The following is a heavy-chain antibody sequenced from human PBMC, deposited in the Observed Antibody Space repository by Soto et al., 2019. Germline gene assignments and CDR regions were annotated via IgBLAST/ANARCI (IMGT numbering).Heavy chain of an antibody. J-gene: IGHJ5*02. V-gene: IGHV1-3*01. CDR2: INAGNGNT. CDR3: ARDFSWVSDWFDP. CDR1: GYTFTSYA. Sequence: ASVKVSCKASGYTFTSYAMHWVRQAPGQRLEWMGWINAGNGNTKYSQKFQGRVTITRDTSASTAYMELSSLRSEDTAVYYCARDFSWVSDWFDPWGQGTLVNVSS. D-gene: IGHD6-13*01.